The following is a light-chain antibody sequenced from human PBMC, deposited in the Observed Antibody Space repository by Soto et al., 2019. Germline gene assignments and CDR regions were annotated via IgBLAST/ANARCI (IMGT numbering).Light chain of an antibody. CDR3: SSYTGGNPSYV. V-gene: IGLV2-8*01. CDR2: EVT. CDR1: SSDVGGYDY. J-gene: IGLJ1*01. Sequence: QSVLTQPPSASGSPGQSVTISCTGTSSDVGGYDYVSWYQQHPGKAPKLMIYEVTIRPSGVSDRFSRSKFGNTASLTVSGLQAEDEADYYCSSYTGGNPSYVFGTGTKVTVL.